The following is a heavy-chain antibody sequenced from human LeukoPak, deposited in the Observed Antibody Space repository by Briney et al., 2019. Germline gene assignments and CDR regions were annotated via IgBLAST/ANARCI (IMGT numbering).Heavy chain of an antibody. CDR2: ISGGSSTI. D-gene: IGHD2-2*01. Sequence: QPGGSLRLSCAASGFTFSSYSMNWVRQAPGKGLEWVSYISGGSSTIYHADSVKGRFTISRDNAKNSLYLQMNSLRDEDTAVYYCARDSAMVTLSFDYWGQGTLVTVSS. J-gene: IGHJ4*02. CDR3: ARDSAMVTLSFDY. CDR1: GFTFSSYS. V-gene: IGHV3-48*02.